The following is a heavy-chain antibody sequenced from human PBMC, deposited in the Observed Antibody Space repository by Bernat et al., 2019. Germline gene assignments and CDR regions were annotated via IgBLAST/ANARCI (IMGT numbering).Heavy chain of an antibody. Sequence: EVQLVESGGGLVQPGGSLRLSCAASGFTFSTYSMHWVRQAPEKGLVWVSRISSDGSSTNYADSVKGRFTISRDNAKNTLYLQMNSLRDEDTAVYFCAVLYCGSASCNDYWGQGTLVTVSS. J-gene: IGHJ4*02. CDR1: GFTFSTYS. CDR3: AVLYCGSASCNDY. CDR2: ISSDGSST. V-gene: IGHV3-74*01. D-gene: IGHD2-2*01.